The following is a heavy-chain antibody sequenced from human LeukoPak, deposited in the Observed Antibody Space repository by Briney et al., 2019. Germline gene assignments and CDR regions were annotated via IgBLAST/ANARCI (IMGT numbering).Heavy chain of an antibody. Sequence: PGGSLRLSCAAYGFGFGSYNMYWVRQAPGKGLEWVTLISFDGNDKKYADSVKGRFTVSRDNSRNTLFLQMNSLRPEDTAVYYCARVYGSEIDYWGQGTLVTVSS. D-gene: IGHD3-10*01. CDR3: ARVYGSEIDY. V-gene: IGHV3-30*03. CDR2: ISFDGNDK. CDR1: GFGFGSYN. J-gene: IGHJ4*02.